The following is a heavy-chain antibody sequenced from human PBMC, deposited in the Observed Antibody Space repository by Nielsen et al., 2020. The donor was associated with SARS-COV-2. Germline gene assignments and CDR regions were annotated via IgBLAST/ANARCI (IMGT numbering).Heavy chain of an antibody. D-gene: IGHD1-7*01. Sequence: GESLKISCAASGFTFSSYGMHWVRQAPGKGLEWVAVIWYDGSNKYHADSVKGRFTISRDNSKNTLYLQMNSLRAEDTAVYYCARDNWNYDALDVWGKGTTVTVSS. CDR1: GFTFSSYG. J-gene: IGHJ6*04. CDR2: IWYDGSNK. V-gene: IGHV3-33*01. CDR3: ARDNWNYDALDV.